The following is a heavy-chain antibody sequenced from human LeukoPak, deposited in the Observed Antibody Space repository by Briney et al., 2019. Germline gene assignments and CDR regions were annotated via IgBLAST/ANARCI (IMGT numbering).Heavy chain of an antibody. CDR2: VTGSGDTT. Sequence: SGGSLRHSCAASGFTFSSYATSWVRQAPGKGLEWVSGVTGSGDTTYYADSVKGRFTISRDNSKNTLFLQMNSLRAEDTAVYYCARGDTALSTPYAYMDVWGKGTTVTISS. J-gene: IGHJ6*03. D-gene: IGHD5-18*01. CDR3: ARGDTALSTPYAYMDV. CDR1: GFTFSSYA. V-gene: IGHV3-23*01.